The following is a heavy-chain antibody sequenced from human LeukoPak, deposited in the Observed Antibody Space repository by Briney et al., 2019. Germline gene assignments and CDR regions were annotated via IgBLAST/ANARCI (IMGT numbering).Heavy chain of an antibody. Sequence: PSETLSLTCTVSGGSISSYYWSWIRQPPGKGLEWIGYIYYSGSTNYNPSLKSRVTISVDASKNQFSLKLSSVTAADTAVYYCAREKVTMVRGHYYYYGMDVWGKGTTVTVSS. D-gene: IGHD3-10*01. CDR3: AREKVTMVRGHYYYYGMDV. CDR1: GGSISSYY. J-gene: IGHJ6*04. CDR2: IYYSGST. V-gene: IGHV4-59*01.